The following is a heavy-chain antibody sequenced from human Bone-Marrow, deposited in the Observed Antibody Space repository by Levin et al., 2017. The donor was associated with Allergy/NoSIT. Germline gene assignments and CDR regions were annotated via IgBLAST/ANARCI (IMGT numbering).Heavy chain of an antibody. J-gene: IGHJ6*02. Sequence: GESLKISCAASGFTFSSYDMHWVRQATGKGLEWVSAIGTAGDTYYPGSVKGRFTISRENAKNSLYLQMNSLRAGDTAVYYCARAHGDYYYGMDVWGQGTTVTVSS. V-gene: IGHV3-13*01. CDR1: GFTFSSYD. D-gene: IGHD4-17*01. CDR3: ARAHGDYYYGMDV. CDR2: IGTAGDT.